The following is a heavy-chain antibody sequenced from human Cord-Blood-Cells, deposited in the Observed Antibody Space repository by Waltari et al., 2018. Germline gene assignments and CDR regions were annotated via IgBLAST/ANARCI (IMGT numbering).Heavy chain of an antibody. CDR2: IYYSGST. CDR1: GGSISSYY. J-gene: IGHJ3*02. CDR3: ARPIVGATLDAFEI. D-gene: IGHD1-26*01. V-gene: IGHV4-59*01. Sequence: QVQLQESGPGLVKPSETLSLTCTVSGGSISSYYWSWIRQPPGKGLEWIGYIYYSGSTNYNPSLKSRVTISVDTSKNQFSLKLSSVTAADTAVYYCARPIVGATLDAFEIWGQGTMVTVSS.